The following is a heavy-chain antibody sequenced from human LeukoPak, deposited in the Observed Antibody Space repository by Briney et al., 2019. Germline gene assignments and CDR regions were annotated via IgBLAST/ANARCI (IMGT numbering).Heavy chain of an antibody. CDR3: TRGSSGRRDN. J-gene: IGHJ4*02. CDR2: MNPNSGNT. D-gene: IGHD6-19*01. V-gene: IGHV1-8*01. Sequence: ASVKVCCKAPGYTFTSCDINLVRQATGPGLEWMGWMNPNSGNTGYGQSFQGRITMTRDISIGTAYMELSNLTSEDTAIYYCTRGSSGRRDNWGQGTLVTVSA. CDR1: GYTFTSCD.